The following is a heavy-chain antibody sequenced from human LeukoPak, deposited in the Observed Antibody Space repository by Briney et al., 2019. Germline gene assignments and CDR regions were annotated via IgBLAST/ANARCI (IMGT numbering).Heavy chain of an antibody. D-gene: IGHD2-15*01. CDR3: ARVPDIVVVVADPTGVYYGMDV. Sequence: SVKVSCKASGGTFSSYAISWVRQAPGQGLEWMGRIIPILGIANYAQKFQGRVTITADRSTSTAYMELSSLRSEDTAVYYCARVPDIVVVVADPTGVYYGMDVWGQGTTVTVSS. J-gene: IGHJ6*02. V-gene: IGHV1-69*04. CDR2: IIPILGIA. CDR1: GGTFSSYA.